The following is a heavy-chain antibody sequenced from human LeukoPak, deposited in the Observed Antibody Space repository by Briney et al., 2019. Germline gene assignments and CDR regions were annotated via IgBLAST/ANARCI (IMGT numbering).Heavy chain of an antibody. V-gene: IGHV3-23*01. CDR3: AKDQGLWFGELWDY. D-gene: IGHD3-10*01. J-gene: IGHJ4*02. CDR2: ISGSGGST. CDR1: GFTFSSYA. Sequence: GGSLRLSCAASGFTFSSYAMSWVRQAPGKGLEWVSAISGSGGSTYYADSVKGRFTISRDNSKNTLYLQMNSLRAEDTAVYYCAKDQGLWFGELWDYWGQGTLVTVSS.